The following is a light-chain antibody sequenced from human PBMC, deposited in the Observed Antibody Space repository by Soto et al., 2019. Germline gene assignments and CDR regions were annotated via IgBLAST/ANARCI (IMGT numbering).Light chain of an antibody. CDR2: GAS. V-gene: IGKV3-20*01. CDR1: QSVSSSY. J-gene: IGKJ2*01. Sequence: EIVVTQSPGTLSLSPGERATLSCRASQSVSSSYLAWYQQKPGQAPRLLIYGASSRATGIPDRFSGSGSGTDFTLTIRGLEPEDFAVYYCQQYGSSLLYTFGQGTKLEIK. CDR3: QQYGSSLLYT.